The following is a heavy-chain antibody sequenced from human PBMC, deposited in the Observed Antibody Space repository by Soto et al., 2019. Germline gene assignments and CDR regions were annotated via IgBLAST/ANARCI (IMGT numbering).Heavy chain of an antibody. CDR3: SKDWIQLRLGKYAVNGMDV. Sequence: QVQLVQSGSEMRKPVSSLRVSCKASGGTFSDYAFSWVRQAPGQGLEWMGGIVPRFGSPNYAQKFGGRVTITAATSSSTVYMALSSLRFDVTAVYFCSKDWIQLRLGKYAVNGMDVWGQGTPIIVSS. D-gene: IGHD5-18*01. CDR1: GGTFSDYA. CDR2: IVPRFGSP. V-gene: IGHV1-69*06. J-gene: IGHJ6*02.